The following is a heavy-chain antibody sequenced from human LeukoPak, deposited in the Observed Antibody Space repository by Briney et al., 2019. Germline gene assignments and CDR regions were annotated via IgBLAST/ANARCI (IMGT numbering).Heavy chain of an antibody. V-gene: IGHV1-69*06. CDR2: IIPIFGTA. Sequence: SVKVSCKASGGTFSSYAISGVRQAPGQGLEWMGGIIPIFGTANYAQKFQGRVTITADKSTSTAYMELSSLRSEDTAVYYCARGLGYCSSTSCYDDYYFDYWGQGTLVTVSS. CDR3: ARGLGYCSSTSCYDDYYFDY. CDR1: GGTFSSYA. D-gene: IGHD2-2*01. J-gene: IGHJ4*02.